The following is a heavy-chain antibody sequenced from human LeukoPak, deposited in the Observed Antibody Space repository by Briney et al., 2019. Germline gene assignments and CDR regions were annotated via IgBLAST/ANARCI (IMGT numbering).Heavy chain of an antibody. CDR2: IYAGNGNT. Sequence: AAVKVSCKASGYTFTSYAMHWVRQAPGQRLEWMGWIYAGNGNTKYSQKFQGRVTITRDRSASTAYMQLSSLRSEDTAVYYCASNYGSGNVYYYYGMDVWGKGTTVTVSS. CDR1: GYTFTSYA. D-gene: IGHD3-10*01. J-gene: IGHJ6*04. V-gene: IGHV1-3*01. CDR3: ASNYGSGNVYYYYGMDV.